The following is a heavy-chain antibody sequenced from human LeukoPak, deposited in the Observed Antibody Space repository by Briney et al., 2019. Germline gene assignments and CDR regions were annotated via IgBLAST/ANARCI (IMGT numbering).Heavy chain of an antibody. J-gene: IGHJ4*02. D-gene: IGHD6-6*01. CDR3: ARGDQHVEYSSSPFDY. CDR2: MNPNSGNT. CDR1: GYTFTSYD. Sequence: GASVKVSCEASGYTFTSYDINWVRQATGQGLEWMGWMNPNSGNTGYAQKFQGRVTMTRNTSISTAYMELSSLRSEDTAVYYCARGDQHVEYSSSPFDYWGQGTLVTVSS. V-gene: IGHV1-8*02.